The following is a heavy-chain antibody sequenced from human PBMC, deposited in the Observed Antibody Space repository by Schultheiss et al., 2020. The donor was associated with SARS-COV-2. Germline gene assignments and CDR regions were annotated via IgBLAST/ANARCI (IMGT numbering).Heavy chain of an antibody. CDR1: GFTFSSYA. V-gene: IGHV3-23*01. Sequence: GESLKISCAASGFTFSSYAMSWVRQAPGKGLEWVSAISGSGGSTYYADSVKGRFTISRDNSKNTLYLQMGSLRAEDMAVYYCATSGSAHYYYYGMDVWGQGTTVTVSS. D-gene: IGHD1-26*01. J-gene: IGHJ6*02. CDR3: ATSGSAHYYYYGMDV. CDR2: ISGSGGST.